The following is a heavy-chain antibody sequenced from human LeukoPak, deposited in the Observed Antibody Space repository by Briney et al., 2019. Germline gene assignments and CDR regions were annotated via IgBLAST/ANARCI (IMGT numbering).Heavy chain of an antibody. Sequence: GGSLRLSCAASGFTFSSYGMHWVRQAPGKGLEWVAVIWYDGSNKYYADSVKGRFTISRDNSKNTLYLQMNSLRAEDTAVYYCAKAGGFSYYYGMDVWGQGTTVTVSS. J-gene: IGHJ6*02. V-gene: IGHV3-33*06. D-gene: IGHD3-3*01. CDR3: AKAGGFSYYYGMDV. CDR1: GFTFSSYG. CDR2: IWYDGSNK.